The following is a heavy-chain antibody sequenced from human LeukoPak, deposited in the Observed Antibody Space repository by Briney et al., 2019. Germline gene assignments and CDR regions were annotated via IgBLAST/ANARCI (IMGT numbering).Heavy chain of an antibody. CDR1: GGSISSSSYY. CDR2: IYYSGST. Sequence: PSETLSLTCTVSGGSISSSSYYWGWIRQPPGKGLEWIGSIYYSGSTYYNPSLKSRVTISVDTSKNQFSLKLSSVTAADTAVYYCARDGAWSGNFVNWFDPWGQGTLVTVSS. J-gene: IGHJ5*02. D-gene: IGHD3-3*01. V-gene: IGHV4-39*07. CDR3: ARDGAWSGNFVNWFDP.